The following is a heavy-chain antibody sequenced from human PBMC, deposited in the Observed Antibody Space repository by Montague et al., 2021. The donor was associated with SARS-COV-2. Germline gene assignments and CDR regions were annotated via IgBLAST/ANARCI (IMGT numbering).Heavy chain of an antibody. V-gene: IGHV2-70*11. Sequence: PALVKPRQTLTLTCTFSGFSLSTSGMCVSWIRQPPGKALEWLARXDWDDDKYYSTSLKTRLTISKDTSKNQVVLTMTNMDPVDTATYYCARILATVNAFDIWGQGTMVTVSS. D-gene: IGHD4-17*01. J-gene: IGHJ3*02. CDR1: GFSLSTSGMC. CDR3: ARILATVNAFDI. CDR2: XDWDDDK.